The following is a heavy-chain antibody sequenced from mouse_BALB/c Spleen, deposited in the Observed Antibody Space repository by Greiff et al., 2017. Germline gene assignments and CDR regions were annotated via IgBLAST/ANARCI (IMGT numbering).Heavy chain of an antibody. CDR3: ARSGVHCPYAMDY. D-gene: IGHD1-2*01. Sequence: QVQLQQSGAELARPGASVKLSCKASGYTFTSYWMQWVKQRPGQGLEWIGAIYPGDGDTRYTQKFKGKATLTADKSSSTAYMQLSSLTSENSAVYFCARSGVHCPYAMDYWGQGTSVTVSS. CDR1: GYTFTSYW. J-gene: IGHJ4*01. V-gene: IGHV1-87*01. CDR2: IYPGDGDT.